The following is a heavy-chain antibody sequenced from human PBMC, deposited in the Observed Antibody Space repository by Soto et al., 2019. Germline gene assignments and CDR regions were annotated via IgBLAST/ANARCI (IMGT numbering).Heavy chain of an antibody. V-gene: IGHV1-18*01. D-gene: IGHD3-3*01. Sequence: GASVKVSCKASGYTFTSYGISWVRQAPRQGLEWMGWISAYNGNTNYAQKLQGRVTMTTDTSTSTAYMELRSLRSDDTAVYYCARFAYYDFWSGYEPANWFDPWGQGTLVTVSS. CDR2: ISAYNGNT. J-gene: IGHJ5*02. CDR3: ARFAYYDFWSGYEPANWFDP. CDR1: GYTFTSYG.